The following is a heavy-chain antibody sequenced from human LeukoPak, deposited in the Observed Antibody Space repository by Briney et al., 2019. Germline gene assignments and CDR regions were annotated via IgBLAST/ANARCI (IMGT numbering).Heavy chain of an antibody. Sequence: SETLSHTCTVSGGSISSGGYYWSWISQHPGKGLEWIGYIYYSGSTYYNPSLKSRVTISVDTSKNQFSLKLSSVTAADTAVYYCARGVLHWFDPWGQGTLVTVSS. CDR3: ARGVLHWFDP. CDR2: IYYSGST. J-gene: IGHJ5*02. V-gene: IGHV4-31*03. CDR1: GGSISSGGYY.